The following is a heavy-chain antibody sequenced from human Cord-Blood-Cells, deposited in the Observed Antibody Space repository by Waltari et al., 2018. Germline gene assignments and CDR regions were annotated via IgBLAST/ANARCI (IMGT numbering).Heavy chain of an antibody. D-gene: IGHD6-13*01. CDR2: INHSGST. CDR1: GGSFSGYY. V-gene: IGHV4-34*01. J-gene: IGHJ4*02. Sequence: QVQLQQWGAGLLKPSETLSLTCAVYGGSFSGYYWSWIRQPPGKGLEWIGEINHSGSTNYNPSLKSRVTISVDTSKNQFSLKLSSVTAADTAVYYCARGGGIAAAGTYQLNYWGQGTLVTVSS. CDR3: ARGGGIAAAGTYQLNY.